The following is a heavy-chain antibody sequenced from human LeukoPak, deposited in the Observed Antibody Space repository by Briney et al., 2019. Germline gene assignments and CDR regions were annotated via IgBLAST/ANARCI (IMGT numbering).Heavy chain of an antibody. J-gene: IGHJ4*02. V-gene: IGHV3-23*01. Sequence: GGSLRLSCAASGFTFSSYAMSWVRQAPGKGLEWVSAISGSGGSTYYADSVKGRFTISRDNSKNTLYLQMNSLRAEDTAAYYCAKWSHDYVWGTDYWGQGTLVTVSS. CDR1: GFTFSSYA. CDR3: AKWSHDYVWGTDY. CDR2: ISGSGGST. D-gene: IGHD3-16*01.